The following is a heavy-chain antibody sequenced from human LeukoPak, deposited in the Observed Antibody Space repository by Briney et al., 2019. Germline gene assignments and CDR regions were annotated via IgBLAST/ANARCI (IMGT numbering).Heavy chain of an antibody. D-gene: IGHD5-18*01. V-gene: IGHV4-59*01. CDR1: GGSISSYY. CDR2: IYHSGTT. J-gene: IGHJ3*02. Sequence: SETLSLTCAVSGGSISSYYWSWIRQPPGKGLEWIGNIYHSGTTNYNPSLYSRVTISVGTSKNQFSLKLSSVTAADTAVYYCARVVDTSMIDDAFDIWGQGTMVTVPS. CDR3: ARVVDTSMIDDAFDI.